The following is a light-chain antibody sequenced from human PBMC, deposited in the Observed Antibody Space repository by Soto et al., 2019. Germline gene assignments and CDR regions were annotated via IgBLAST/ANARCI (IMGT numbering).Light chain of an antibody. CDR3: QQLNSFPFI. Sequence: DIQLTQSPSFLSASVGDSVTITCRASQAIDTYLAWYQQKPGKATKHLIYAASLLQSGVPSRFSGSGSGTEFTLTINSLQPEDFASYYCQQLNSFPFIFGQGTRLEIK. J-gene: IGKJ5*01. CDR1: QAIDTY. CDR2: AAS. V-gene: IGKV1-9*01.